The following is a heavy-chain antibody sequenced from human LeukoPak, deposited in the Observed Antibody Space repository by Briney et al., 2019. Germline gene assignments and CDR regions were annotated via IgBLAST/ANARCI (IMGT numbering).Heavy chain of an antibody. CDR3: ARDLVGGWDDSSGYYYGYFDY. Sequence: GRSLRLSCAASGFTFAIYAMHWVRQAPGRGLEWVAVISYDGNNKYYADSVKGRFTISRDNSKNTLYLQMNSLRAEDTAVYYCARDLVGGWDDSSGYYYGYFDYWGQGTLVTVSS. V-gene: IGHV3-30-3*01. J-gene: IGHJ4*02. CDR1: GFTFAIYA. CDR2: ISYDGNNK. D-gene: IGHD3-22*01.